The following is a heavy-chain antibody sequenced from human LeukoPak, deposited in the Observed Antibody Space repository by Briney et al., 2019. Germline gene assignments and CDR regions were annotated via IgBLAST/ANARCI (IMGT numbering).Heavy chain of an antibody. CDR1: GGSISSSSYY. D-gene: IGHD5-12*01. V-gene: IGHV4-39*01. Sequence: PSETLSLTCTVSGGSISSSSYYWGWIRQPPGKGLEWIGSIYYSGSTYYNPSLKSRVTISVDTSKNQFSLKLSSVTAADTAVYYCARICPPYSGYEYYHYGMDVWGQGTTVTVSS. J-gene: IGHJ6*02. CDR2: IYYSGST. CDR3: ARICPPYSGYEYYHYGMDV.